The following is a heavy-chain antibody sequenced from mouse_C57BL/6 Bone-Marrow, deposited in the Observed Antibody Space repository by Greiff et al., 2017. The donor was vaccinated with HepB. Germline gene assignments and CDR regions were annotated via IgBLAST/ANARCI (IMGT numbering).Heavy chain of an antibody. V-gene: IGHV1-64*01. CDR2: IHPNSGST. J-gene: IGHJ2*01. D-gene: IGHD1-1*01. CDR1: GYTFTSYW. CDR3: ARPLITTVVATDD. Sequence: QVQLQQPGAELVKPGASVKLSCKASGYTFTSYWMHWVKQRPGQGLEWIGMIHPNSGSTNYNEKFKSKATLTVDKSSSTAYMQLSSLTSEDSAVYYCARPLITTVVATDDWGQGTTLTVSS.